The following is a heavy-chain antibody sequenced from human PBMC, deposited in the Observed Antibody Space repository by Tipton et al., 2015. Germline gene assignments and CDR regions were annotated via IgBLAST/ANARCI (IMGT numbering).Heavy chain of an antibody. Sequence: GLVKPSETLSLSCSVSDGSIRTFSHYWGWIRQPPGKGLEWIGYIFYSGSAFYNPSLKSRVSISVDTSENQFSLKLSSVTAADSAVYYCASGGILGYFDYWGQGTLITVSS. D-gene: IGHD3-16*01. CDR1: DGSIRTFSHY. CDR3: ASGGILGYFDY. J-gene: IGHJ4*02. CDR2: IFYSGSA. V-gene: IGHV4-30-4*08.